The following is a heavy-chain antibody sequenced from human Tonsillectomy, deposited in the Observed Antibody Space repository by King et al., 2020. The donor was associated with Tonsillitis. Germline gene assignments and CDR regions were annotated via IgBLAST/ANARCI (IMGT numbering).Heavy chain of an antibody. Sequence: VQLVESGGALVQPGGSLNPSCAASGFTFSSYAINWFGQPPARGLEGVALIRNMGSNKFHADSVKAGITISRDNSKNTLYLQMNSLRVEDTAVYYCAKLTGNNAFDIWGQGTMVTVSS. D-gene: IGHD1-1*01. J-gene: IGHJ3*02. CDR1: GFTFSSYA. V-gene: IGHV3-30*02. CDR2: IRNMGSNK. CDR3: AKLTGNNAFDI.